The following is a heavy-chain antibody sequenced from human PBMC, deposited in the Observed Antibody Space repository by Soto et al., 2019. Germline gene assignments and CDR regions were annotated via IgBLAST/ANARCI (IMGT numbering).Heavy chain of an antibody. CDR1: GGLFSSFA. D-gene: IGHD3-16*01. V-gene: IGHV1-69*01. CDR3: GRGGGPYVWFNEF. J-gene: IGHJ4*02. Sequence: QEQLVQSGPEVKKPGSSVKVSCKDSGGLFSSFAISWVRQAPGQGLEWLGGIIPVFGTTNYAEKFQGRVTITADEYTNTAYMELSSLRYGDTAMYYCGRGGGPYVWFNEFWGQGTLVTVSS. CDR2: IIPVFGTT.